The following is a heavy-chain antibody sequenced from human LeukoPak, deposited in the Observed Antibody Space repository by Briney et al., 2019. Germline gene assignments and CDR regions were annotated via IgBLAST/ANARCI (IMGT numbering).Heavy chain of an antibody. Sequence: GGSLRLSCAASGFTFDDYGMSWVRQAPGKGLEWVSAISGSGGRTHYADSVKGRFTISRDNSKNTLYLQLNSLRAEDTAVYYCAKRGITIFPPDYWGQGTLVTVSS. CDR3: AKRGITIFPPDY. D-gene: IGHD3-9*01. V-gene: IGHV3-23*01. J-gene: IGHJ4*02. CDR1: GFTFDDYG. CDR2: ISGSGGRT.